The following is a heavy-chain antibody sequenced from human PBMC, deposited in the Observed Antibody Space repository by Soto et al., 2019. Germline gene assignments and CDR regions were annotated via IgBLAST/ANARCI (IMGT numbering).Heavy chain of an antibody. CDR1: GFTFSDYP. J-gene: IGHJ4*02. D-gene: IGHD1-26*01. Sequence: QVQLVESGGGVVKPGRSLSLSCAASGFTFSDYPMHWVRQAPGKGLEWVAVISYDGRVKYYVDSVKGRFTISRDDSKNTLYLHMNSLRVDDTAVYYCARDFIVGAPDYFDYWGQGTRVTVSS. CDR3: ARDFIVGAPDYFDY. V-gene: IGHV3-30*04. CDR2: ISYDGRVK.